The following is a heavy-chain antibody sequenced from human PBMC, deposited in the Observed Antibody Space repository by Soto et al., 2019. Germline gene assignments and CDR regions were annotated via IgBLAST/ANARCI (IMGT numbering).Heavy chain of an antibody. CDR2: ISSSSSYI. V-gene: IGHV3-21*01. Sequence: GGSLRLSCAASGFTFSSYSMNWVRQAPGKGLEWVSSISSSSSYIYYADSVKGRFTISRDNAKNSLYLQMNSLRAEDTAVYYCARDLHRRVWSGCYAAGYYYYGMDVWGQGTTVTVSS. J-gene: IGHJ6*02. CDR1: GFTFSSYS. D-gene: IGHD3-3*01. CDR3: ARDLHRRVWSGCYAAGYYYYGMDV.